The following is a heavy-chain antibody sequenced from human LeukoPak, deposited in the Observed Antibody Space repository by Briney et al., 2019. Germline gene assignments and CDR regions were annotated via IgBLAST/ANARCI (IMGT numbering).Heavy chain of an antibody. J-gene: IGHJ4*02. CDR1: GFTFSHFW. CDR3: AKVRAYYYDSSGYYDY. V-gene: IGHV3-23*01. CDR2: ISGSGGST. D-gene: IGHD3-22*01. Sequence: GGSLRLSCAASGFTFSHFWTSWVRQAPGKGLEWVSAISGSGGSTYYADSVKGRFTISRDNSKNTLYLQMNSLRAEDTAVYYCAKVRAYYYDSSGYYDYWGQGTLVTVSS.